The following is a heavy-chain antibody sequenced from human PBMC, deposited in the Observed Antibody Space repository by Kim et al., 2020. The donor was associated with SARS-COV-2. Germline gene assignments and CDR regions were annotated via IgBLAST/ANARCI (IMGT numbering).Heavy chain of an antibody. CDR3: AREGSSSRLFDP. CDR1: GFTFSSYS. Sequence: GGSLRLSCAASGFTFSSYSMNWVRQAPGKGLEWVSSISSSSSYIYYADSVKGRFTISKDNAKDSLYLQMKSLRAEDTAVYYCAREGSSSRLFDPWGQGSLVTVSS. D-gene: IGHD6-13*01. CDR2: ISSSSSYI. V-gene: IGHV3-21*01. J-gene: IGHJ5*02.